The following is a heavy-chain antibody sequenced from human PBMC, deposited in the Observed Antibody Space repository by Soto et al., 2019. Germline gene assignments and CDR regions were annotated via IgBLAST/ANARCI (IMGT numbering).Heavy chain of an antibody. CDR1: GDRVSGNSAA. D-gene: IGHD1-7*01. CDR3: ARDPVAITGTTVGWFEP. CDR2: TYYRSKWYN. V-gene: IGHV6-1*01. J-gene: IGHJ5*02. Sequence: SQTLSITCSISGDRVSGNSAAWNWLRQSPARGLDWLGRTYYRSKWYNDYAVSVKSRITINPDTSKNHFSLQLNSVTPEDTAVYYCARDPVAITGTTVGWFEPWCQGTMVTVSS.